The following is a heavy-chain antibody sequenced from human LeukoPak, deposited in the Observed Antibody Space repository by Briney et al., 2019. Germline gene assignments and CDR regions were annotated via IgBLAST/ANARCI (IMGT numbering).Heavy chain of an antibody. CDR3: ARGDGDRPFDY. V-gene: IGHV4-34*01. J-gene: IGHJ4*02. Sequence: SETLSLTCAVYGGSFSGYYWSWIRQPPGKGLEWIGEINHSGSTNYNPSLKSRVTISVDTSKNQFSLKLSSVTAADTAVYYCARGDGDRPFDYWGQGTLVTVSS. CDR1: GGSFSGYY. CDR2: INHSGST. D-gene: IGHD4-17*01.